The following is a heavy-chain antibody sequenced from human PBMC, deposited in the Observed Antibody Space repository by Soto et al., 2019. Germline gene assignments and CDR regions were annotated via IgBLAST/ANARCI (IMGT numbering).Heavy chain of an antibody. CDR3: AKDLTRQRAYLLAP. D-gene: IGHD3-16*01. V-gene: IGHV1-2*02. J-gene: IGHJ5*02. CDR1: SCSVTGYY. Sequence: ASLKDSCQTASCSVTGYYTQWLRQAPGQGLEWMGWINAHSGGTEYAQKFQGRVTLTRDTSIATAYLTLTSLTSDDTALYYRAKDLTRQRAYLLAPWVKGTQVTVSS. CDR2: INAHSGGT.